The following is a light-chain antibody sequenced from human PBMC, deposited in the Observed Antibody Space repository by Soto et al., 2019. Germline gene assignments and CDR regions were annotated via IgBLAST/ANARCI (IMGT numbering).Light chain of an antibody. CDR3: QQYTNWPPNT. Sequence: DIVLTQSPATLSLSPGERATLSCRASQSISNYLAWYQQKPGQAPRLLIYDASNRATGIPARFSGSGSGTDFSLTISRLEPEDFAVYYCQQYTNWPPNTFGQGTRLEIK. V-gene: IGKV3-11*01. J-gene: IGKJ5*01. CDR1: QSISNY. CDR2: DAS.